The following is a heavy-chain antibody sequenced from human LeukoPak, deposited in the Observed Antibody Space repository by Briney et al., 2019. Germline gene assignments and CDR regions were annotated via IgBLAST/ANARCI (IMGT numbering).Heavy chain of an antibody. V-gene: IGHV4-31*03. CDR2: INHSGST. CDR3: ARAARQGFTMIVVPFFYFDL. CDR1: GGSISSGASD. Sequence: SETLSLTCTISGGSISSGASDWGWIRQHPKRGLEWVGYINHSGSTYYNPSLGSRVTMSVDTSKNQFSLKLSSVTAADSAVYYCARAARQGFTMIVVPFFYFDLWGRGTLVTVSS. J-gene: IGHJ2*01. D-gene: IGHD3-22*01.